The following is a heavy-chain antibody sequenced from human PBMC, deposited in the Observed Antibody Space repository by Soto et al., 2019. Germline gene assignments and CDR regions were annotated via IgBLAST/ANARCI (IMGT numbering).Heavy chain of an antibody. Sequence: VRWVIKTKGKGLEWVGRIKSKTDGGTTDYAAPVKGRFTISRDDSKNTLYLQMNSLKTEDTAVYYFSTPLYGSRTSFYVLDYLRQGTLDTVSP. CDR2: IKSKTDGGTT. V-gene: IGHV3-15*01. J-gene: IGHJ4*02. D-gene: IGHD2-2*01. CDR3: STPLYGSRTSFYVLDY.